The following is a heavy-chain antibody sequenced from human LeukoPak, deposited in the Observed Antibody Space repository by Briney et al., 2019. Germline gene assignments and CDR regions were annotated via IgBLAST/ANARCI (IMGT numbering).Heavy chain of an antibody. CDR3: ARGVAGATTSSMVFDY. D-gene: IGHD1-26*01. CDR2: ISSSGSTI. CDR1: GFTFSDYY. V-gene: IGHV3-11*01. J-gene: IGHJ4*02. Sequence: GGSLRLSCAASGFTFSDYYMSWIRQAPGKGLEWVSDISSSGSTIYYADSVKGRFTISRDNAKNSLYLQMNSLRAEDTAVYYCARGVAGATTSSMVFDYWGQGTLVTVSS.